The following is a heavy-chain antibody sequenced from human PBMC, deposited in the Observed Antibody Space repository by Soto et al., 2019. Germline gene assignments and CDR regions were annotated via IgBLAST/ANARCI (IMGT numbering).Heavy chain of an antibody. Sequence: GESLKISCKGSGYSFTSYWISWVRQMPGKGLAWMGRIDPSDSYTNDSPSFQGHVTISADKSISTAYLQWSSLKASDTAMYYCARHPLGGGDYVHGMDVWGQGTTVTVSS. D-gene: IGHD4-17*01. CDR2: IDPSDSYT. CDR1: GYSFTSYW. V-gene: IGHV5-10-1*01. J-gene: IGHJ6*02. CDR3: ARHPLGGGDYVHGMDV.